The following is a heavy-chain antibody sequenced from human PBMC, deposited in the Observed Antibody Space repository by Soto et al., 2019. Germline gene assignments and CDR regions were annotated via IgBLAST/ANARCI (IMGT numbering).Heavy chain of an antibody. D-gene: IGHD3-9*01. CDR2: INPKSGGT. CDR1: GYSFTDYH. J-gene: IGHJ4*02. CDR3: ARDEGGYDILTGYYKAHHFDY. Sequence: GASVKVSCKASGYSFTDYHIHWVRQAPGQGLEWLGRINPKSGGTSTAQKFQGWVTMTTDTSISTASMELTRLTSDDTAIYYCARDEGGYDILTGYYKAHHFDYWGQGVPVTVSS. V-gene: IGHV1-2*04.